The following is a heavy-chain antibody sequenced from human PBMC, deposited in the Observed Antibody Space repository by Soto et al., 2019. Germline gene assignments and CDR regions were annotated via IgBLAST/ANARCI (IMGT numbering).Heavy chain of an antibody. V-gene: IGHV1-24*01. CDR1: GYTLAELS. CDR3: ATLNLQIWSGYYPGFGY. D-gene: IGHD3-3*01. Sequence: GASVKVSCKVSGYTLAELSMHWVRQAPGKGLEWMGGFDPEDGETIYAQKSQGRVTMTEDTSTDTAYMKLSSLRSEDTAVYYCATLNLQIWSGYYPGFGYWGKGTLVTVSS. CDR2: FDPEDGET. J-gene: IGHJ4*02.